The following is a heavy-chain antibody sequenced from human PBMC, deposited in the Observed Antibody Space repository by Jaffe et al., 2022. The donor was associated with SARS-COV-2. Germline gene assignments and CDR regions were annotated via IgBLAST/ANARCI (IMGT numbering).Heavy chain of an antibody. CDR1: GGTFSSYA. Sequence: QVQLVQSGAEVKKPGSSVKVSCKASGGTFSSYAISWVRQAPGQGLEWMGGIIPIFGTANYAQKFQGRVTITADESTSTAYMELSSLRSEDTAVYYCARSDVGGSPMTTVTNHWFDPWGQGTLVTVSS. V-gene: IGHV1-69*01. D-gene: IGHD4-17*01. CDR2: IIPIFGTA. CDR3: ARSDVGGSPMTTVTNHWFDP. J-gene: IGHJ5*02.